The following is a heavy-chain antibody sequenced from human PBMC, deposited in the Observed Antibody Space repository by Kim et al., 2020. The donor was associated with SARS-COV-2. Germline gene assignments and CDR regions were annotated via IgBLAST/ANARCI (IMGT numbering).Heavy chain of an antibody. D-gene: IGHD2-15*01. Sequence: GDSVKGRFTISRDNAKDALFLQMSSLRVEDTAIYYCAGGRYGSSPHTFDHWGQGTLVTVSS. CDR3: AGGRYGSSPHTFDH. V-gene: IGHV3-48*03. J-gene: IGHJ4*02.